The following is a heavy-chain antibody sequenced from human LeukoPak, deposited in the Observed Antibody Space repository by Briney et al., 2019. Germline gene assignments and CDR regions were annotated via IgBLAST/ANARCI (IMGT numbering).Heavy chain of an antibody. CDR2: INPSGGST. J-gene: IGHJ4*02. V-gene: IGHV1-46*01. Sequence: ASVKVSCKASGYTFTSYYMHWVRQAPGQGLEWMGIINPSGGSTSYAQKFQGRVTITRNTSISTAYMELSSLRSEDTAVYYCARGWELLYYFDYWGQGTLVTVSS. CDR1: GYTFTSYY. CDR3: ARGWELLYYFDY. D-gene: IGHD1-26*01.